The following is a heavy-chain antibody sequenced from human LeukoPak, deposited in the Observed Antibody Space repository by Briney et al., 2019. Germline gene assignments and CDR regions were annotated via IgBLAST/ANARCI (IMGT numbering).Heavy chain of an antibody. D-gene: IGHD2-2*01. CDR1: GYTFISYW. CDR3: ARSLYIGYCSSNICGNAFDI. J-gene: IGHJ3*02. CDR2: IYPGDSGT. V-gene: IGHV5-51*01. Sequence: GESLKISCKGSGYTFISYWIAWVRQMPGKGLEWMGIIYPGDSGTRYSPSFQGQVTISVDKSISTASLQWSSLKASDTATYYCARSLYIGYCSSNICGNAFDIWGQGTMVTVSS.